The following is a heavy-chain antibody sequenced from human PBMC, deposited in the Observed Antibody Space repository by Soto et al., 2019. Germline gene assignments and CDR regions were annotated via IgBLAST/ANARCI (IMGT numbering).Heavy chain of an antibody. CDR1: GLSFSGYA. Sequence: GGSLRLSCTASGLSFSGYAMSWVRQAPGGGLTWVSTASGAGGSTYYADSVRGRFTVFRDDSRSTVFLLMDGLRAEDTAIYYCAKPLYSMYMNAWSPFDYWGQGTLVTVSS. CDR3: AKPLYSMYMNAWSPFDY. CDR2: ASGAGGST. J-gene: IGHJ4*02. V-gene: IGHV3-23*01. D-gene: IGHD2-8*01.